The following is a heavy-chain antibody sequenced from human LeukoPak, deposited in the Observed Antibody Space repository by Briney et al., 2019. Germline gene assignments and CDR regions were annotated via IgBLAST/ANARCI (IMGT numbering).Heavy chain of an antibody. D-gene: IGHD6-19*01. Sequence: PGGSLRLSCAASGFTFSSYSMNWVRQAPGKGLEWVSSISSSGSYISYADSVKGLFTISRDNSKNTLYLQMNRLRAEDTAVYYCAKDPYSSGPYNWFDPWGQGTLVTVSS. CDR2: ISSSGSYI. CDR3: AKDPYSSGPYNWFDP. CDR1: GFTFSSYS. V-gene: IGHV3-21*04. J-gene: IGHJ5*02.